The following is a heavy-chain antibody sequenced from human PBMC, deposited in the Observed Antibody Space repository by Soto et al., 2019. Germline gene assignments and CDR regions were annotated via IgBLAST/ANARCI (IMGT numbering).Heavy chain of an antibody. V-gene: IGHV3-21*01. CDR2: ISSGSSDT. J-gene: IGHJ4*02. Sequence: PGGSLRLSCEASGFTFSRDSMNWVRQVPGKGLEWVASISSGSSDTWYADSVKGRFIVSRDNAQNSLFLQMNTLRPEDTAMYYCARVAYWDPGTQVTVSS. CDR3: ARVAY. CDR1: GFTFSRDS.